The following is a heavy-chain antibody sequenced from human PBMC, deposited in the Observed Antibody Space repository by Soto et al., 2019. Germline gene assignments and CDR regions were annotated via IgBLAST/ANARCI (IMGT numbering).Heavy chain of an antibody. V-gene: IGHV3-7*01. CDR2: IKQVGSEE. D-gene: IGHD6-6*01. Sequence: EVQLVESGGGLVQPGGSLRLSCAASGFTFSSYWMSWFRQAPGKGLEWVANIKQVGSEENYVDSVKGRFTISRDNAKNALYLQMNSLRVEDTAVYYCAREIAARLWGKGTTVTVSS. J-gene: IGHJ6*04. CDR3: AREIAARL. CDR1: GFTFSSYW.